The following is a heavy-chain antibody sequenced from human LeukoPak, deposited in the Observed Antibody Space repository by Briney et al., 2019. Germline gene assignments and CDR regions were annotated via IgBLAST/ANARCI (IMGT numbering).Heavy chain of an antibody. D-gene: IGHD1-14*01. CDR1: GFMASNHW. CDR3: ATDTNQGRNGLDV. J-gene: IGHJ6*02. CDR2: INTDGSST. Sequence: GGSLRLSCAASGFMASNHWMHWVRQAPGKGLVWVSRINTDGSSTRYADSVKGRFTISRDSAKNTLYLQMNSLRAEDTAVYYCATDTNQGRNGLDVWGQGTTVTVSS. V-gene: IGHV3-74*01.